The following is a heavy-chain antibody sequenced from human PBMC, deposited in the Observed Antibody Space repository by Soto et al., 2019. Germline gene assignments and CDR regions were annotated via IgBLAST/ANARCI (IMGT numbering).Heavy chain of an antibody. J-gene: IGHJ6*02. Sequence: GESLKISCNGSGYNFTIFWISWVRHVPGKGLEWMGRIDPSDSYTTYSPSFQGHVTLSADKSISTAYLQWSSLKASDTAIYYCARLFREAYYYYGMDVWGQGTTVTVSS. CDR1: GYNFTIFW. V-gene: IGHV5-10-1*01. CDR2: IDPSDSYT. CDR3: ARLFREAYYYYGMDV.